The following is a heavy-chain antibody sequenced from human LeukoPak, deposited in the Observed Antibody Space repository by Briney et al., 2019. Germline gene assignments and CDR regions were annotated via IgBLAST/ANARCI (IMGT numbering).Heavy chain of an antibody. CDR1: GFTFSSYG. J-gene: IGHJ4*02. CDR2: ISYDGSNK. D-gene: IGHD3-10*01. CDR3: STLWFPYYFDY. Sequence: GGSLRLSCAASGFTFSSYGMHWVRQAPGKGLEWVAVISYDGSNKYYADSVKGRFTISRDNSKNTLHLQMNSLRAEDTAVYYCSTLWFPYYFDYWGQGTLVTVSS. V-gene: IGHV3-30*03.